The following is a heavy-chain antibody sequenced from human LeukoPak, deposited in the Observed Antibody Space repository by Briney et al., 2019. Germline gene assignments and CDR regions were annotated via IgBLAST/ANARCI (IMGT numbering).Heavy chain of an antibody. CDR1: GFTFSSYW. V-gene: IGHV3-74*03. CDR3: AREGRVSGYDFDC. D-gene: IGHD5-12*01. CDR2: INSDGSSI. Sequence: GGSLRLSCVASGFTFSSYWMHWVRQAPGKGLVWVSRINSDGSSITYADSVKGRFTISRDNAKNTLYLQMNSLRVEDTAVYYCAREGRVSGYDFDCWGQGTLVTVSS. J-gene: IGHJ4*02.